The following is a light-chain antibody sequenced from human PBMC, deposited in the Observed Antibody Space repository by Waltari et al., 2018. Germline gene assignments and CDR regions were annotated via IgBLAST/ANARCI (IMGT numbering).Light chain of an antibody. J-gene: IGKJ1*01. V-gene: IGKV1-8*01. Sequence: AIRMTQSPSSFSASTGDRVTITCRASQGISSYLAWYQQKPGKAPKLLIYAASTLQSGVPSGFSGSGSGTDFTLTISCLQSEDFATYYCQQYYSYSSFGQGTKVEIK. CDR2: AAS. CDR3: QQYYSYSS. CDR1: QGISSY.